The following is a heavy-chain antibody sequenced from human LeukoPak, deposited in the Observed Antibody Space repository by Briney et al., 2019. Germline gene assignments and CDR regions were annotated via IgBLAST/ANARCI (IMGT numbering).Heavy chain of an antibody. J-gene: IGHJ4*02. CDR2: IIPIFGTA. CDR3: ARDRGGARGSFDY. D-gene: IGHD2-15*01. Sequence: GASVKVSCKASGGTFSSYAISWVRQAPGQGLEWMGGIIPIFGTANYAQKFQGRVTITRDTSASTAYMELSSLRSEDTAVYYCARDRGGARGSFDYWGQGTLVTVSS. V-gene: IGHV1-69*05. CDR1: GGTFSSYA.